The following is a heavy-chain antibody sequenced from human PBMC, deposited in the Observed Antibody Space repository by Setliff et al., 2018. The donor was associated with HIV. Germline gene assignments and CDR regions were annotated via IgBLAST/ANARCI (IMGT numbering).Heavy chain of an antibody. CDR3: ARGRFVGFDY. CDR1: DGSISTGSYY. V-gene: IGHV4-61*02. Sequence: SETLSLTCTVADGSISTGSYYWSWVRQPAGRGLEWMGRIYTSGSTNYNPSLKSRVTMSVDTSKNQFSLNLTSVTAADTAVYYCARGRFVGFDYWGQGTLVTVSS. D-gene: IGHD3-16*02. CDR2: IYTSGST. J-gene: IGHJ4*02.